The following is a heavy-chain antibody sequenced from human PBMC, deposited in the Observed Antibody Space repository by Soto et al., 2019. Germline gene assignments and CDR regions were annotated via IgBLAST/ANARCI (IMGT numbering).Heavy chain of an antibody. D-gene: IGHD3-22*01. Sequence: QVQLVQSGAEVKKPGSSVKVSCKASGGTFSSYAISWVRQAPGQGLEWMGGIIPIFGTANYAQKFKCRVTITADESTSTAYMELSSLRSEDTAVYYCAAGAYYYDSSACPDAFDIWGQGTMVTVSS. CDR1: GGTFSSYA. J-gene: IGHJ3*02. CDR2: IIPIFGTA. V-gene: IGHV1-69*12. CDR3: AAGAYYYDSSACPDAFDI.